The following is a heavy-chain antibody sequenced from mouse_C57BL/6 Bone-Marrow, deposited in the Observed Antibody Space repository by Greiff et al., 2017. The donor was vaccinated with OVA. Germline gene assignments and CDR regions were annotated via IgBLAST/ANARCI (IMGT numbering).Heavy chain of an antibody. CDR3: ARSYGSSYVD. Sequence: QVQLQQSGAELAKPGASVKLSCKASGYTFTSYWMHWVKQRPGQGLEWIGYINPSSGYTKYNQKFKDKATLTAYKSSSTAYMQLSSLTYEDSAVYYCARSYGSSYVDWGQGTTLTVSS. D-gene: IGHD1-1*01. J-gene: IGHJ2*01. CDR2: INPSSGYT. V-gene: IGHV1-7*01. CDR1: GYTFTSYW.